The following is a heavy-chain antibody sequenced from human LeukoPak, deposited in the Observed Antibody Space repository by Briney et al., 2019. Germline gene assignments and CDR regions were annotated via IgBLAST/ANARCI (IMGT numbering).Heavy chain of an antibody. V-gene: IGHV1-18*04. Sequence: ASVKVSCKASGYTFTSYGISWVRQAPGQGLEWMGWISAYNGNTNYAQKLQGRVTMTTDTSTRTAYMERRSLRSDDTAVYYCARGSDNDILTGYSTLPDYWGQGTLVTVSS. J-gene: IGHJ4*02. CDR1: GYTFTSYG. D-gene: IGHD3-9*01. CDR2: ISAYNGNT. CDR3: ARGSDNDILTGYSTLPDY.